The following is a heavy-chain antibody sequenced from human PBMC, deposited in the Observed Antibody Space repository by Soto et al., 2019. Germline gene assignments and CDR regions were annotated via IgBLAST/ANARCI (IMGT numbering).Heavy chain of an antibody. CDR1: GGSISSGDYY. Sequence: SETLSLTCTVSGGSISSGDYYWSWIRQPPGKGLEWIGYIYYSGSTYYNPSLKSRVTISVDTSKNQFSLKLSSVTAADTAVYYCARAAEWLLPLDYWGQGTLVTAPQ. D-gene: IGHD3-3*01. CDR2: IYYSGST. J-gene: IGHJ4*02. V-gene: IGHV4-30-4*01. CDR3: ARAAEWLLPLDY.